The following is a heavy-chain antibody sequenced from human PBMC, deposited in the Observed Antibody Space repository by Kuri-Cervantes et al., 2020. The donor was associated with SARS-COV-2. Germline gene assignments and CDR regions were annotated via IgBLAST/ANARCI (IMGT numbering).Heavy chain of an antibody. CDR2: ISGSGGST. J-gene: IGHJ4*02. D-gene: IGHD3-3*01. CDR1: GFTFDDYG. CDR3: AKGIRRFLESLDY. V-gene: IGHV3-23*01. Sequence: GGSLRLSCAASGFTFDDYGMSWVRQAPGKGLEWVSAISGSGGSTYYADSVKGRFTISRDNSKNTLYLQMNSLRAEDTAVYYCAKGIRRFLESLDYWGQGTLVTVSS.